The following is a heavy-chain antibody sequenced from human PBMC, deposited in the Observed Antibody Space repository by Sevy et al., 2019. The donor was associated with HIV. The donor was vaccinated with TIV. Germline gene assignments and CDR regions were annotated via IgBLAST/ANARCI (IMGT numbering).Heavy chain of an antibody. V-gene: IGHV3-23*01. CDR1: GFIFSSYA. J-gene: IGHJ3*02. D-gene: IGHD3-22*01. CDR3: AKDRGSSYYNDAFDI. CDR2: ISGSDGST. Sequence: GGSLRLSCAASGFIFSSYAMSWVRQAPGKGLEWVSAISGSDGSTYYADSVKGRFTISRDNSKNTLYLQMNSLRAEDTAVYYCAKDRGSSYYNDAFDIWGQGTMVTVSS.